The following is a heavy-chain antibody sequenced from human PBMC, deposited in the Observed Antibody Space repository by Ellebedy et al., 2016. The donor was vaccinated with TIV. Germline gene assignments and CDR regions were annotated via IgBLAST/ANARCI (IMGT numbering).Heavy chain of an antibody. Sequence: AASVKVSCKASGFTLMTYGISWVRQAPGQGLEWLGWITPYIGKTDYAQKVQGRVTMTTDTSTSTAYMELRSLASDDTAMYYCARGFGRDVFDIWGQGTMVTVSS. J-gene: IGHJ3*02. CDR3: ARGFGRDVFDI. V-gene: IGHV1-18*01. CDR2: ITPYIGKT. D-gene: IGHD3-16*01. CDR1: GFTLMTYG.